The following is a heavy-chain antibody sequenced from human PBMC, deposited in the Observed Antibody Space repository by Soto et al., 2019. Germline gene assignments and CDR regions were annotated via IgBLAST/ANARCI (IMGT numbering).Heavy chain of an antibody. CDR1: GYTLTSYG. CDR3: ARAGAFYETSGYPWSTFDI. D-gene: IGHD3-22*01. V-gene: IGHV1-18*01. Sequence: QVHLVQSGAEVKKPGASVKVSCKASGYTLTSYGISWVRQAPGQGLQWMGWISAYNGNTNYADKFQGRVTMTTDISTSTAHMEVRSLRSDDTAVYYCARAGAFYETSGYPWSTFDIWGQGTMVTVSS. CDR2: ISAYNGNT. J-gene: IGHJ3*02.